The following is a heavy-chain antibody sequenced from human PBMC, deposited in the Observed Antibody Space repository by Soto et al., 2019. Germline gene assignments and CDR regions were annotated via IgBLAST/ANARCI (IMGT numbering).Heavy chain of an antibody. CDR1: GFTFTNAW. CDR3: TTDGAQIVLVTX. Sequence: GGSLRLSCVASGFTFTNAWMSWVRQAPGKGLEWVGRINSNSDGGTTDYAAPVKGRFTISRYDSKNTLYLQMNSLRIEDTAVYYCTTDGAQIVLVTXWGHGTLVTVSX. V-gene: IGHV3-15*01. D-gene: IGHD2-21*02. J-gene: IGHJ5*02. CDR2: INSNSDGGTT.